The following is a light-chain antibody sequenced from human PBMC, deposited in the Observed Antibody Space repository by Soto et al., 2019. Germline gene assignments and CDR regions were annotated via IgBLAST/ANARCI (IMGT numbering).Light chain of an antibody. V-gene: IGKV1-5*01. CDR2: DVS. CDR3: QQYNSYSWT. J-gene: IGKJ1*01. CDR1: QSISRR. Sequence: DIQMIQSPSTLSASVGDRVTITCRASQSISRRLAWYQQKPGKAPKFLIYDVSSLESGVPSRFSSSGSGTHFTLTISSLQPDDFAASDCQQYNSYSWTFGQGTKVEIK.